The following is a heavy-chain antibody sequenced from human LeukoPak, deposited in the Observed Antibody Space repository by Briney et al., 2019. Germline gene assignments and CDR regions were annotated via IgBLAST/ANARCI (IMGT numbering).Heavy chain of an antibody. D-gene: IGHD5-12*01. J-gene: IGHJ4*02. V-gene: IGHV1-2*02. Sequence: GASVKVSCKASGYTFTGYYMHWVRQAPGQGLEWMGWINPNSGGTNYAQKFQGRVTMTRDTPISTAYMELSRLRSDDTAVYYCARDSGQWLRFGFDYWGQGTLVTVSS. CDR3: ARDSGQWLRFGFDY. CDR1: GYTFTGYY. CDR2: INPNSGGT.